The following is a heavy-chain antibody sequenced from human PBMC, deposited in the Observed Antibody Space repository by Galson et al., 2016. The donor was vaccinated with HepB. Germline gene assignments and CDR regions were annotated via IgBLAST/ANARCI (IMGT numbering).Heavy chain of an antibody. D-gene: IGHD3-22*01. CDR1: GYTFSSYG. CDR3: AREGYYESSGSYYYYFDY. CDR2: ISDYNGNT. V-gene: IGHV1-18*01. J-gene: IGHJ4*02. Sequence: SVKVSCKASGYTFSSYGISWVRQAPGQGLEWMGWISDYNGNTNYPQKFLGRVTMTTDRSTSTAYMELRSLRSDDTAVYFCAREGYYESSGSYYYYFDYWGQGTLVTVSS.